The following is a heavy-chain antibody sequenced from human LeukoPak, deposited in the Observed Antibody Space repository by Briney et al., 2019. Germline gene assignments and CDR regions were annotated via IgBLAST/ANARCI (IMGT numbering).Heavy chain of an antibody. CDR3: AKGPNSAATGYLNWFDP. CDR2: ISGSGGST. CDR1: GFTFSSYA. V-gene: IGHV3-23*01. J-gene: IGHJ5*02. Sequence: PGGSLRLSCAASGFTFSSYAMSWVRQAPGKGLEWVSGISGSGGSTYYADSVRGRFTISRDNSKNTLFLQMNSLRADDTAVYYCAKGPNSAATGYLNWFDPWGQGTLVTVSS. D-gene: IGHD2-15*01.